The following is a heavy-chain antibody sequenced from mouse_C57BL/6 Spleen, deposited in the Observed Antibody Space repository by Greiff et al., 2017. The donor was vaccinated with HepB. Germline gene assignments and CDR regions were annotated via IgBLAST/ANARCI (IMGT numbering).Heavy chain of an antibody. V-gene: IGHV2-2*01. CDR3: ARAYDSTYYAMDY. J-gene: IGHJ4*01. D-gene: IGHD2-4*01. Sequence: VKVVESGPGLVQPSQSLSITCTVSGFSLTSYGVHWVRQSPGKGLEWLGVIWSGGSTDYNAAFISRLSISKDNSKSQVFFKMNSLQADDTAIYYCARAYDSTYYAMDYWGQGTSVTVSS. CDR2: IWSGGST. CDR1: GFSLTSYG.